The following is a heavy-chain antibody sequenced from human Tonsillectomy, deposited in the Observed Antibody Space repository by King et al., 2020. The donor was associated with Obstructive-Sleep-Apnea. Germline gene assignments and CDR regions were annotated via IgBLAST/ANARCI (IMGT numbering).Heavy chain of an antibody. CDR1: GYSFTSYW. CDR3: ARRITMVRGVVNWFDP. J-gene: IGHJ5*02. Sequence: VQLVESGAEVKKPGESLKISCKGSGYSFTSYWIGWVRQMPGKGLEWMGIIYPGDSDTRYSPSFQGQVTISADKSIRTAYLQWSSLKASDTAMYYCARRITMVRGVVNWFDPWGQGTLVTVSS. V-gene: IGHV5-51*01. CDR2: IYPGDSDT. D-gene: IGHD3-10*01.